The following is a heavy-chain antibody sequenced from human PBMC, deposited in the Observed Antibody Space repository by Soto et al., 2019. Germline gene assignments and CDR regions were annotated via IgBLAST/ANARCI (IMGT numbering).Heavy chain of an antibody. Sequence: PGESLKISCQCSGYTFSNFWIGWVRQLPGKGLEWMGIIYPGDHETRYSPSFHGKVTISADKSINTAYLQWNSLEASDTAFYFCARSPRISPYFDYWGQGALVTVSS. CDR2: IYPGDHET. CDR1: GYTFSNFW. V-gene: IGHV5-51*01. J-gene: IGHJ4*02. CDR3: ARSPRISPYFDY.